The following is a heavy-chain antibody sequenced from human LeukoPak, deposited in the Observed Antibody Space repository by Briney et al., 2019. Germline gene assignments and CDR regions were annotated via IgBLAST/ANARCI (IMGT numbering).Heavy chain of an antibody. CDR3: ARVSTPSEYSSSVGYFVY. Sequence: SETLSLTCTVSGYSISSGYYWGWIRQPPGKGLEWIGSIYHSGSTYYNPSLKSRVTISVDTSKNQFSLKLSSVTAADTAVYYCARVSTPSEYSSSVGYFVYWGQGTLVTVSS. CDR1: GYSISSGYY. V-gene: IGHV4-38-2*02. CDR2: IYHSGST. J-gene: IGHJ4*02. D-gene: IGHD6-6*01.